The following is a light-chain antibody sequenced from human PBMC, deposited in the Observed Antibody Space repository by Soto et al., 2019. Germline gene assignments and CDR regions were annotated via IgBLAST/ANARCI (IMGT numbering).Light chain of an antibody. CDR3: SSYTTSNTRQIV. CDR1: SSDVGGYNY. J-gene: IGLJ1*01. V-gene: IGLV2-14*03. Sequence: QSALTQPASVSGSPRQSITISCTGTSSDVGGYNYVSWYQHHPGKAPKLIIYDVTSRPSGVSIRCSGPKSDNTASLTISGLQPEDEADYHCSSYTTSNTRQIVFGTGTKLTVL. CDR2: DVT.